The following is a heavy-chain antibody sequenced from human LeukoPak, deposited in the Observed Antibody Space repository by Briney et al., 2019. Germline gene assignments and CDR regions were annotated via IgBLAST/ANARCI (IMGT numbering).Heavy chain of an antibody. CDR3: ARGADTAMVPPFDS. D-gene: IGHD5-18*01. CDR2: IYPADSDT. V-gene: IGHV5-51*01. Sequence: AGESLKISCKGSGYTFTSYWIGWVRQMPGKGLEWMGIIYPADSDTRYSPSFQGQVTISADKSINIAYLQWGSLKASDTAMYYCARGADTAMVPPFDSWGQGTLVTVSS. J-gene: IGHJ4*02. CDR1: GYTFTSYW.